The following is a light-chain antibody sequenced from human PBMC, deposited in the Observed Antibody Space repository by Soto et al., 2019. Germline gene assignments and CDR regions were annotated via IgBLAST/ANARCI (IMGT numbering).Light chain of an antibody. CDR1: QSVSSTY. V-gene: IGKV3-20*01. CDR2: GAS. CDR3: QQYENSFWT. Sequence: EIVLTQSPGTLSLSPGERATLSCRASQSVSSTYLAWYQQRPGQAPRLIIHGASSRATGIADRFSGSGSGTDFTLTISRLEPEDFAVYYCQQYENSFWTFGQGTKVDIK. J-gene: IGKJ1*01.